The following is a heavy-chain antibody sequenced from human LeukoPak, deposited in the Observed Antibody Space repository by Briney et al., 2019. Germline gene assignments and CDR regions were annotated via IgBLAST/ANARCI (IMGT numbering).Heavy chain of an antibody. D-gene: IGHD3-10*01. J-gene: IGHJ4*02. V-gene: IGHV1-18*04. CDR1: GYTFTSYG. CDR2: ISAYNGNT. Sequence: ASVKVSCKASGYTFTSYGISWVRQAPGQGLEWMGWISAYNGNTNYAQKLQGRVTMTTDTSTSTAYMELRSLRSDDTAVYYCARLRITMVRGVIIGGDYFDYWGQGTLVTVSS. CDR3: ARLRITMVRGVIIGGDYFDY.